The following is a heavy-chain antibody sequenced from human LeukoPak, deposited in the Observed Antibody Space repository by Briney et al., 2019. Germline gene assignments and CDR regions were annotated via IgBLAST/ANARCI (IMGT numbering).Heavy chain of an antibody. Sequence: QSGGSLRLSCAASGFTFSNYGMHWVRQAPGKGLEWVALISYDGVNKYYADSVKGRFTISRDNSKNTLYLRMNSLRVEDTALYYCVKLRELVTYYYYYGLDVWGQGTTVTVSS. V-gene: IGHV3-30*18. J-gene: IGHJ6*02. CDR1: GFTFSNYG. D-gene: IGHD1-1*01. CDR2: ISYDGVNK. CDR3: VKLRELVTYYYYYGLDV.